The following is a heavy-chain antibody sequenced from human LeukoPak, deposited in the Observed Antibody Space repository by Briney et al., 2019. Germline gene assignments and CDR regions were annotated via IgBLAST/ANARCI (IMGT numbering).Heavy chain of an antibody. CDR1: GFTFINAW. Sequence: GGSLRLSCAASGFTFINAWMTWVRQAPGKGLKWVGRIQSTTNGGTPDYATPVKGRFTISRDDSKNTLYLQINSLKTEDTAVYYCTSGVGTLDYWGQGALVTVSS. CDR3: TSGVGTLDY. J-gene: IGHJ4*02. CDR2: IQSTTNGGTP. D-gene: IGHD1-14*01. V-gene: IGHV3-15*01.